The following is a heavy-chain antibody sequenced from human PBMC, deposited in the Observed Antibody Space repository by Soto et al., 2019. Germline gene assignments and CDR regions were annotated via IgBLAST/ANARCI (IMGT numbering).Heavy chain of an antibody. V-gene: IGHV3-53*01. J-gene: IGHJ6*02. CDR2: IYSGGNT. CDR3: ARDSTWIPYYHYGMDV. D-gene: IGHD5-18*01. Sequence: EVQLVESGGGLIQPGGSLRLSCAASGFSVSSNYMSWVRQAPGKGLEWVSVIYSGGNTHYADSVKGRFTISRDNSKNTLYFQMNSLRAEDTAVYYCARDSTWIPYYHYGMDVWGQGTTVTVSS. CDR1: GFSVSSNY.